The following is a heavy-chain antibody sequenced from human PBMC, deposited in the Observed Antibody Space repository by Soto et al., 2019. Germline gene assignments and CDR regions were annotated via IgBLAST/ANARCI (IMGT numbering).Heavy chain of an antibody. V-gene: IGHV4-30-2*01. D-gene: IGHD5-18*01. Sequence: SETLSLTCAVSGGSISSGGYSWSWIRQPPGKGLEWIGCIYHSGSTYYNPSLKSRVTISVDRSKNQFSLKLSSVTAADTAVYYCARKSALDTAMGRAYYFDYWGQGTLVTVSS. CDR3: ARKSALDTAMGRAYYFDY. J-gene: IGHJ4*02. CDR2: IYHSGST. CDR1: GGSISSGGYS.